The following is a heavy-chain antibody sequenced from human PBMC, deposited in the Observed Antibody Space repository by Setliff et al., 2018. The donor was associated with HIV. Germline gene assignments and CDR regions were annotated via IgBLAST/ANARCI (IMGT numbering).Heavy chain of an antibody. CDR2: LGKSNSRM. V-gene: IGHV3-48*01. CDR3: ARAGGLRMDRGVVSDY. CDR1: GFTFRDYS. D-gene: IGHD3-10*01. J-gene: IGHJ4*02. Sequence: PGGSLRLSCTASGFTFRDYSMNWVRQAPGKGLEWVSYLGKSNSRMTYAGSVKGRFTISGDNAKNTLYLQMNSLTSEDTAVYYCARAGGLRMDRGVVSDYWGQGTLVTVSS.